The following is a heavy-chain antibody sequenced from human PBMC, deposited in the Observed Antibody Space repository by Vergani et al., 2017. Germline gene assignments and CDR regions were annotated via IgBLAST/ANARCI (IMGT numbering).Heavy chain of an antibody. V-gene: IGHV3-30*02. Sequence: QVQILQSGGGVVQPGGSLRLSCTMSGFTLNTYGIHWVRQAPGKGPEWVSFIRYDGNSEYYGDSVKGLFTISRDKSQTTVNLQMNSLRTEDTAVYFCANSVIAGNVCVAYLGMDVWGRGTTVTVSS. J-gene: IGHJ6*02. D-gene: IGHD2/OR15-2a*01. CDR3: ANSVIAGNVCVAYLGMDV. CDR1: GFTLNTYG. CDR2: IRYDGNSE.